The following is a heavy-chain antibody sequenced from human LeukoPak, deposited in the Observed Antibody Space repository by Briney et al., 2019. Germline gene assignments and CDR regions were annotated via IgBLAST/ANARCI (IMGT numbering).Heavy chain of an antibody. CDR3: ARGYDYGSGSYEAADY. J-gene: IGHJ4*02. CDR2: IYYSGST. CDR1: GGSISSYY. V-gene: IGHV4-59*12. D-gene: IGHD3-10*01. Sequence: PSETLSLTCTVSGGSISSYYWSWIRQPPGKGLEWIGYIYYSGSTNYNPSLKSRVTISVDTSKNQFSLKLSSVTAADTAVYYCARGYDYGSGSYEAADYWGQGTLVTASS.